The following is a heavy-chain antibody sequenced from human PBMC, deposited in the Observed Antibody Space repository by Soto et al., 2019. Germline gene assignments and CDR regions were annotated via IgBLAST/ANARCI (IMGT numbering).Heavy chain of an antibody. CDR1: GGSISSGGYY. CDR2: IYYSGST. J-gene: IGHJ4*02. CDR3: ARGIQVVYANYFDY. V-gene: IGHV4-31*03. D-gene: IGHD2-8*02. Sequence: SETLSLTCTVSGGSISSGGYYWSWIRQHPGKGLEWIGYIYYSGSTYYNPSLKSRVTISVDTSKNQFSLKLSSVTAADTAVYYCARGIQVVYANYFDYWGQGTLVTVS.